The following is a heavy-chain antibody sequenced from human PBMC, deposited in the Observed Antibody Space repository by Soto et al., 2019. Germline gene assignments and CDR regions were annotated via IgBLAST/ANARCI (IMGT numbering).Heavy chain of an antibody. CDR3: ARGYCSSSSCYEFDH. CDR2: IHNSGST. D-gene: IGHD2-2*01. Sequence: SETLSLTCTVSGGSLTSYYWIWIRQPPGKGLEWIGSIHNSGSTNYNPSLKGRVTISLDTPKKQFSLKVSSVTAADTAMYYCARGYCSSSSCYEFDHWGQG. V-gene: IGHV4-59*01. J-gene: IGHJ4*02. CDR1: GGSLTSYY.